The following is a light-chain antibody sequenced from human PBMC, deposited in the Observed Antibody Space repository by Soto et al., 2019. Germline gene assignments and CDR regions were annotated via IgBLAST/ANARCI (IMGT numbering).Light chain of an antibody. J-gene: IGLJ3*02. Sequence: QAVVTQEPSLTVSPGGTVTLTCGSSTGAVTSGHFPYWFQQKPGQAPRTLICDTASKHSWTPARFSGSLLEGKAALTLSDAQAEDEPDYYCLLSYGSVRVFGGGTKLTVL. CDR1: TGAVTSGHF. CDR2: DTA. CDR3: LLSYGSVRV. V-gene: IGLV7-46*01.